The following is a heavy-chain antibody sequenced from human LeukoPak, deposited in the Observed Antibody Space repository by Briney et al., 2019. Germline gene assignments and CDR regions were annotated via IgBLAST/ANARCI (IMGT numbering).Heavy chain of an antibody. CDR3: AKVAGWIL. J-gene: IGHJ3*01. Sequence: PGGSLRLSCAASGFTFSIYAMSWVRQAPGKGLEWVSRISDSGGNTYYADSVKGRFTISRDNSKNTLFLQMNSLRAEDTAVYYCAKVAGWILWGQGTMVTVSS. D-gene: IGHD5-12*01. CDR1: GFTFSIYA. CDR2: ISDSGGNT. V-gene: IGHV3-23*01.